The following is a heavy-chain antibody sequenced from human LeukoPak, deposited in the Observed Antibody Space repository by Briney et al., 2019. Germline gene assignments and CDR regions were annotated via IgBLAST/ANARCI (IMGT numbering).Heavy chain of an antibody. Sequence: ASVKVSCKASGYTFTGYYMHWVRQAPGQGLEWMGWINPNSGGTNYAQKFQGRVTMTRDTSISTAYMELSRLRSDDTAVYYCASGGGYSYGYSWFDPWGQGTLVTVSS. D-gene: IGHD5-18*01. CDR3: ASGGGYSYGYSWFDP. J-gene: IGHJ5*02. V-gene: IGHV1-2*02. CDR2: INPNSGGT. CDR1: GYTFTGYY.